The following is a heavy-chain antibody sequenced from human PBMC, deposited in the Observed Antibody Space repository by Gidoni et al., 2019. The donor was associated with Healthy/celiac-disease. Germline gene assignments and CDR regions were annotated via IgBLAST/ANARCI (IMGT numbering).Heavy chain of an antibody. CDR2: IYYSGST. J-gene: IGHJ4*02. CDR1: GGSISSYY. D-gene: IGHD2-21*01. V-gene: IGHV4-59*08. CDR3: ARRLFLDY. Sequence: QVQLQESGPGLVKPSETLSLTCTVSGGSISSYYWSWIRQPPGKGLEWIGYIYYSGSTNYNPSLKSRVTISVDTSKNQFSLKLSSVTAADTAVYYCARRLFLDYWGQGTLVTVSS.